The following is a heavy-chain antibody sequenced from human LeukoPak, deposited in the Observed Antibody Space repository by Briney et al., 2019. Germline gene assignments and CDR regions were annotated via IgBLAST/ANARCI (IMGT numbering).Heavy chain of an antibody. CDR2: IYHSGST. CDR1: GYSISSGYY. D-gene: IGHD3-10*01. V-gene: IGHV4-38-2*02. Sequence: PSETLSLTCTVSGYSISSGYYWGWIRQPPGKGLEWIGYIYHSGSTYYNPSLKSRVTISVDRSKNQFSLKLSSVTAADTAVYYCARAPYYYGSGSLKYNWFDPWGQGTLVTVSS. J-gene: IGHJ5*02. CDR3: ARAPYYYGSGSLKYNWFDP.